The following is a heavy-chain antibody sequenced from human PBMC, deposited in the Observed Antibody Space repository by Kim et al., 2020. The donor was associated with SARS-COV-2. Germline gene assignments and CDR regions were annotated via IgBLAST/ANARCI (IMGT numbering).Heavy chain of an antibody. CDR3: TKDIVVVPAAAQDY. V-gene: IGHV3-15*01. Sequence: AAPVKGRFTISRDDSKNTLYLQMNSLKTEDTAVYYCTKDIVVVPAAAQDYWGQGTLVTVSS. J-gene: IGHJ4*02. D-gene: IGHD2-2*01.